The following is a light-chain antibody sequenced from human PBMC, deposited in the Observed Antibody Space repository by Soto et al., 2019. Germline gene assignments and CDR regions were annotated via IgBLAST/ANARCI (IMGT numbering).Light chain of an antibody. V-gene: IGKV1-39*01. CDR1: QSINNY. CDR2: DAS. J-gene: IGKJ1*01. Sequence: DIQMTQSPSSLSASVGDRITITCRSSQSINNYLNWYQQRPAKAPKVIIYDASSLQSGVPSRFSGSGSGTDFALTISSLQPEDFATYYCQQGFSAPPWTFGQGTKVEI. CDR3: QQGFSAPPWT.